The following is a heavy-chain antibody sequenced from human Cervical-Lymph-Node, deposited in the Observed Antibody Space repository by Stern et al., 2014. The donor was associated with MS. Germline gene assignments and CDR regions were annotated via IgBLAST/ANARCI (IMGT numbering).Heavy chain of an antibody. V-gene: IGHV3-9*01. J-gene: IGHJ4*02. CDR2: INWNSIDI. CDR3: TRGHSNSIDY. CDR1: GFSFDGYA. D-gene: IGHD4-11*01. Sequence: VQLGQSGGGLVQPGRSLRLSCAAYGFSFDGYAMHWVRQAPGKGLEWVSTINWNSIDIGYADSVKERFSISRDNAKRSLYMQMNSLRGEDTALYYCTRGHSNSIDYWGQGTPVTVS.